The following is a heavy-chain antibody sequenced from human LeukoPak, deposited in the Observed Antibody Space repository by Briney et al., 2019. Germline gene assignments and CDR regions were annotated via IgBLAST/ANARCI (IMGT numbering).Heavy chain of an antibody. Sequence: PSETLSLTCTVSGGSISSYYWSWIRQPAGKGLEWIGRIYTSGSTNYNPSLKSRVTMSVDTSKNQFSLKLSSVTAADTAVYYCAREPGWGLVREVIKWGQGTLVTVSS. V-gene: IGHV4-4*07. J-gene: IGHJ4*02. CDR2: IYTSGST. CDR1: GGSISSYY. D-gene: IGHD3-10*01. CDR3: AREPGWGLVREVIK.